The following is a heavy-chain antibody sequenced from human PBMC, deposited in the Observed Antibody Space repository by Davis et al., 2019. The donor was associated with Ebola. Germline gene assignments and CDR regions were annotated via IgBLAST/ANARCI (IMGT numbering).Heavy chain of an antibody. J-gene: IGHJ6*02. Sequence: ASVKVSCKVSGYTLTELSMHWVRQAPGKGLEWMGGFDPEDGETIYAQKFQGRVTMTEDTSTDTAYMELSSLRSEDTAVYYCATDTQRPYSPYYYYYGMDVWGQGTTVTVSS. CDR1: GYTLTELS. V-gene: IGHV1-24*01. CDR2: FDPEDGET. CDR3: ATDTQRPYSPYYYYYGMDV. D-gene: IGHD1-26*01.